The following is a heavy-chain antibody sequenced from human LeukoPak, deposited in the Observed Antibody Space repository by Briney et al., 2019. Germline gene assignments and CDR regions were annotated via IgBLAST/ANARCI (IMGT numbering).Heavy chain of an antibody. D-gene: IGHD3-10*01. CDR3: ARDITSYYYIDV. CDR1: GYSISSGYY. Sequence: SETLSLTCTVSGYSISSGYYWGWIRQPPGKGLEWIGSIYHSGSTYYNPSLKSRVTISVDTSKNQFSLKLSSVTAADTAVYYCARDITSYYYIDVWGKGTTVTVSS. J-gene: IGHJ6*03. CDR2: IYHSGST. V-gene: IGHV4-38-2*02.